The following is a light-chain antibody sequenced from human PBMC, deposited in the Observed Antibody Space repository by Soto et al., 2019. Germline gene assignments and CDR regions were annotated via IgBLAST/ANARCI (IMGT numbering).Light chain of an antibody. CDR2: DAS. V-gene: IGKV1-5*01. CDR1: QRIVVW. Sequence: DIPMTQSPSTLSASVGDRVNITCRASQRIVVWLAWYQQKVGKAPKLLIYDASNLESGLPPRFSGSGSGTGFTLTIRRLQLDDFATCYCQRYNSYPWPFGEGTKVEIK. CDR3: QRYNSYPWP. J-gene: IGKJ1*01.